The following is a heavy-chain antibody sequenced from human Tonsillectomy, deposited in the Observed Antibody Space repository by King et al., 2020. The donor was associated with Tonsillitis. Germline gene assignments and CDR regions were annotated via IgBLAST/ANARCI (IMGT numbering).Heavy chain of an antibody. CDR2: IIPIFGSA. D-gene: IGHD1-7*01. Sequence: QLVQSGAEVKKPGSSVKVSCKASGGTFSSYAISWVRQAPGQGLEWRGGIIPIFGSANYAQKFPGRVTITADESTSTAYMGLSSLRSEDTAVYYCARDATGTTPDYYYMDVWGKGTTVTVSS. J-gene: IGHJ6*03. CDR3: ARDATGTTPDYYYMDV. V-gene: IGHV1-69*12. CDR1: GGTFSSYA.